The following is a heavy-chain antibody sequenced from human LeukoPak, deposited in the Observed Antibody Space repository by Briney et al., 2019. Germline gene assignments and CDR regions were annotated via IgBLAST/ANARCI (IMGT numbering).Heavy chain of an antibody. CDR2: INPNSGGT. D-gene: IGHD1-20*01. J-gene: IGHJ4*02. Sequence: GASVKVSCKASGYTFTDYYMHWVLQAPGQGLEWMGWINPNSGGTKYAQKFQGRVTMTRDTSISTAYMELSRLTYDDTAVYYCAGLPRYNWNEPLDYWGQGTLVTVSS. V-gene: IGHV1-2*02. CDR1: GYTFTDYY. CDR3: AGLPRYNWNEPLDY.